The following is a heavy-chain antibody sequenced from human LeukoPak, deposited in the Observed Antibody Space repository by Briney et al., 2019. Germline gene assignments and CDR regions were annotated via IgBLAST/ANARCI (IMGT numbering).Heavy chain of an antibody. CDR3: ARQKVEWELLPWSAFDI. J-gene: IGHJ3*02. Sequence: ASVKVSCKASGYTFTSYYMHWVRQAPGQGLEWMGIINPSGGSTTYAQKFQGRVTMTRDTSTSTVYMDLNSLRSEDTAVYYCARQKVEWELLPWSAFDIWGQGTMVTVSS. D-gene: IGHD1-26*01. CDR2: INPSGGST. CDR1: GYTFTSYY. V-gene: IGHV1-46*01.